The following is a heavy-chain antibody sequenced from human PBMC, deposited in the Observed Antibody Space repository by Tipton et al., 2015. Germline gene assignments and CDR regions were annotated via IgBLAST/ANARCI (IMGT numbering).Heavy chain of an antibody. CDR2: IYYRGST. V-gene: IGHV4-39*01. CDR1: GGSISSSSYS. D-gene: IGHD2-21*02. CDR3: ARRVVTTEDDWCDP. Sequence: TLSLTCTVSGGSISSSSYSWGWIRQPPGKGLELIGSIYYRGSTYYNPSLKSRVTISVDTSKNHFSLKQTSVTAADTGVYYCARRVVTTEDDWCDPWGQGTLGTVSS. J-gene: IGHJ5*02.